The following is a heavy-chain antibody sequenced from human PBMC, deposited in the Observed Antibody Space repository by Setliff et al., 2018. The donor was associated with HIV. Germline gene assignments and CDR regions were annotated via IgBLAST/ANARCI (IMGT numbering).Heavy chain of an antibody. CDR3: ARHVLVTRDVRYFDY. CDR2: IYPGDSDT. CDR1: GYYFTSYW. V-gene: IGHV5-51*01. J-gene: IGHJ4*02. D-gene: IGHD2-21*02. Sequence: PGESLKISCKGSGYYFTSYWIGWVRQMPGKGLEWMGIIYPGDSDTRISLSFQGQVTISADKSINTAYLQWSSLKASDTAMYYCARHVLVTRDVRYFDYWGQGTLVTVSS.